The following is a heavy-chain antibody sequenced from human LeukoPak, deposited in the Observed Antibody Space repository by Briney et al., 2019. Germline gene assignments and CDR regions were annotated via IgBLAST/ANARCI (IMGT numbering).Heavy chain of an antibody. J-gene: IGHJ5*02. CDR2: IYHSGNT. Sequence: PSETLSLTCSVSGYSIRSGYDWAWIRQAPGKGLEWIGNIYHSGNTYYNPSLKSRVTVSMDTSKNQFSLKVNSVTAADTAFYYCARAYSSSWYWNWFDPWGQGTLVTVSS. V-gene: IGHV4-38-2*02. CDR3: ARAYSSSWYWNWFDP. CDR1: GYSIRSGYD. D-gene: IGHD6-13*01.